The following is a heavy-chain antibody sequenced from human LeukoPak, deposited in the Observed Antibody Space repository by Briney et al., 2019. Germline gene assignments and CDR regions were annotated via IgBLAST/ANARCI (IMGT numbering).Heavy chain of an antibody. CDR1: GFTFDDYG. D-gene: IGHD2-8*01. J-gene: IGHJ3*02. CDR2: INWNGGST. V-gene: IGHV3-20*04. CDR3: ARNGALDAFDI. Sequence: GGSLRLSCAASGFTFDDYGMSWVRQAPGKGLEWVSGINWNGGSTSYADSVKGRFTISRDNAKNSLYLQMNSLRAEDTSLYYCARNGALDAFDIWGQGTMVTVSS.